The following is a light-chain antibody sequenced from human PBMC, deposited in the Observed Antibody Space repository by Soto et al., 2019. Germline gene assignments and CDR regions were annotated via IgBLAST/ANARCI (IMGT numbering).Light chain of an antibody. CDR1: QNIENY. CDR3: QQSFGSPPIT. CDR2: VAS. V-gene: IGKV1-39*01. Sequence: DIQMTQSPSSLSASLGDTVTISCRASQNIENYLHWYQQKAGKAPEVLLYVASVLKDGVSSRFSGSGYGTDFTLTITNLQLEDFAIYYCQQSFGSPPITFGQGTRLDIK. J-gene: IGKJ5*01.